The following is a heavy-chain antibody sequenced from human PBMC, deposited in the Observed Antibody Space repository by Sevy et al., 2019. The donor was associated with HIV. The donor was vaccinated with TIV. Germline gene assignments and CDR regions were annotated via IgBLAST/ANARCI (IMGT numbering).Heavy chain of an antibody. Sequence: GGSLRLSCAASGFTFSSYWMSWVRQAPGKGLEWVANIEQDGSQKYYVDSVKGRFTISRDNAKKSLYLQMNSLRAEDTGVYYWASVCRDPYRSSRYVVEYYYYGMDVWGQGTTIAIS. CDR1: GFTFSSYW. CDR2: IEQDGSQK. CDR3: ASVCRDPYRSSRYVVEYYYYGMDV. J-gene: IGHJ6*01. V-gene: IGHV3-7*01. D-gene: IGHD6-13*01.